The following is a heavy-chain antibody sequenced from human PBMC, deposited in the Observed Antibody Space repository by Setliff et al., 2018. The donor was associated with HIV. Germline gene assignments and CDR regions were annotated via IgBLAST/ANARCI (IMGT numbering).Heavy chain of an antibody. V-gene: IGHV4-31*03. J-gene: IGHJ4*02. CDR3: ARDRRDDYYLTAYFDS. CDR2: ISYSGST. D-gene: IGHD1-26*01. CDR1: GGSIISGAYF. Sequence: SETLSLTCTVSGGSIISGAYFWTWIRQFPGKGLEWIGYISYSGSTQYNPPFKSRVTISADTSKTQFSLKLTSVTAADTAVYYCARDRRDDYYLTAYFDSLGQGTLVTVSS.